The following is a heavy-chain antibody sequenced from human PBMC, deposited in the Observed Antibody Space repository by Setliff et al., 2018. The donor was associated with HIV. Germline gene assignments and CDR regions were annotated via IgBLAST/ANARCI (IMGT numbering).Heavy chain of an antibody. CDR3: VREGAGSGSYYLDF. CDR2: IYPSGRT. J-gene: IGHJ4*02. V-gene: IGHV4-30-2*06. CDR1: GDSMSSGDYS. Sequence: SETLSLTCAVSGDSMSSGDYSWNWIRQSPGKGLEWIGYIYPSGRTYYNPSLKNRVTMSIDRSKEQFSLNLSSVTAADTALYSCVREGAGSGSYYLDFWGQGILVTVSS. D-gene: IGHD3-10*01.